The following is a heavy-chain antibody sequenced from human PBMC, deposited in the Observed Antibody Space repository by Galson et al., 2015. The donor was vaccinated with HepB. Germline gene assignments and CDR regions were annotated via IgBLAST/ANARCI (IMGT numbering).Heavy chain of an antibody. D-gene: IGHD3-3*01. CDR2: ISYDGSNK. CDR3: ARDRDDFPIYYMDV. V-gene: IGHV3-30-3*01. CDR1: GFTFSSYA. Sequence: SLRLSCAASGFTFSSYAMHWVRQAPGKGLEWVAVISYDGSNKYYADSVKGRFTISRDNSKNTLYLQMNSLRAEDTAVYYCARDRDDFPIYYMDVWGKGTTVTVSS. J-gene: IGHJ6*03.